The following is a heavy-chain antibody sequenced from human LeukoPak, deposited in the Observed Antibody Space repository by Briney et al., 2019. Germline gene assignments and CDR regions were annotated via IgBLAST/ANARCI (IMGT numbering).Heavy chain of an antibody. CDR1: GYTFSTYY. V-gene: IGHV1-18*04. J-gene: IGHJ3*02. CDR2: TSAYNGNT. Sequence: ASVKVSCKTSGYTFSTYYMHWVRQAPGQGLEWMGWTSAYNGNTNYAQKLQGRVTMTTDTSTSTAYMELRSLRSDDTAVYYCARGADAFDIWGQGTMVTVSS. CDR3: ARGADAFDI.